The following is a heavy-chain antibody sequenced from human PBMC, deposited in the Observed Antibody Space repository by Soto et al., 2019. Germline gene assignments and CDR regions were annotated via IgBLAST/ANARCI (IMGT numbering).Heavy chain of an antibody. V-gene: IGHV3-23*01. CDR1: GFTFSSYA. Sequence: GSLRLSCAASGFTFSSYAMSWVRQAPGKGLEWVSAISGSGGSTYYADSVKGRFTISRDNSKNTLYLQMNSLRAEDTAVYYCAKGVEMATILGWFDPWGQGTLVTVSS. CDR3: AKGVEMATILGWFDP. CDR2: ISGSGGST. J-gene: IGHJ5*02. D-gene: IGHD5-12*01.